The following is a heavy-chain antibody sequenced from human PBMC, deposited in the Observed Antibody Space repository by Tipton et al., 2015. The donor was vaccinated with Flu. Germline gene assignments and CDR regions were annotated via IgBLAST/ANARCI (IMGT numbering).Heavy chain of an antibody. J-gene: IGHJ6*02. D-gene: IGHD2-2*02. CDR2: ISSSSSYI. CDR1: GFTFRDYG. Sequence: SLRLSCVASGFTFRDYGMHWVRQVPDKGLEWVSSISSSSSYIYYADSVKGRFTISRDNAKNSLYLQMNSLRAEDTAVYYCARVGYCSSTSCYTDYYGMDVWGQGTTVTVSS. CDR3: ARVGYCSSTSCYTDYYGMDV. V-gene: IGHV3-21*01.